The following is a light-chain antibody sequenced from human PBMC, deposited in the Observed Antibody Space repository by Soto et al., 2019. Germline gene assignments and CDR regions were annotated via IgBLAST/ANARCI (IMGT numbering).Light chain of an antibody. CDR1: SSNVGKNI. CDR3: AAWDDGRNDLYV. V-gene: IGLV1-44*01. J-gene: IGLJ1*01. CDR2: STD. Sequence: QSVLTQPPSASGTPGQTVTISCSGSSSNVGKNIVNWYQQVPGTAPKLLIYSTDQRPSGVPDRFSGSKSGTSASLAISGLQSEDEADYYCAAWDDGRNDLYVIGRGTKSPS.